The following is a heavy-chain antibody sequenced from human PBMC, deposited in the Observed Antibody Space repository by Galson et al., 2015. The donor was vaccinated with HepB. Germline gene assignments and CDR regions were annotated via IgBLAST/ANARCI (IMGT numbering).Heavy chain of an antibody. Sequence: QSGAEVKKPGESLRISCKGSGYSFTSYWISWVRQMPGKGLEWMGRIDPSDSYTNYSPSFQGHVTISADKSISTAYLQWSSLKASDTAMYYCARPDKSGYSSGWYGDAFDIWGQGTMVTVSS. CDR3: ARPDKSGYSSGWYGDAFDI. CDR2: IDPSDSYT. J-gene: IGHJ3*02. CDR1: GYSFTSYW. D-gene: IGHD6-19*01. V-gene: IGHV5-10-1*01.